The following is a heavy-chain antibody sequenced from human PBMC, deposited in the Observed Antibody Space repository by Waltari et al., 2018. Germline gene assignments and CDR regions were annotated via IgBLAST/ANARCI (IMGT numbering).Heavy chain of an antibody. Sequence: QVQLVQSGAEVKKPGASVKVSCKASGYPFTSSAMHSVRQASGQRLEWMGWINAGNVNTKYSQKFQGRVTITRDTSASTAYMELSSLRSEDTAVYYCAREPLKEQWLLYYFDYWGQGTLVTVSS. CDR3: AREPLKEQWLLYYFDY. CDR1: GYPFTSSA. D-gene: IGHD6-19*01. V-gene: IGHV1-3*01. CDR2: INAGNVNT. J-gene: IGHJ4*02.